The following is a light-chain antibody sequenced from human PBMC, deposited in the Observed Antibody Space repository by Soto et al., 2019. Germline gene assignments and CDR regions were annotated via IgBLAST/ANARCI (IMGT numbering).Light chain of an antibody. V-gene: IGLV2-8*01. CDR3: CSFAGGDKFYV. CDR2: EVN. J-gene: IGLJ1*01. CDR1: SSEFGGYDY. Sequence: QSVLTQPPSASGSPGQSVTISCTGTSSEFGGYDYVSWYQQHPGKAPKLIIYEVNKRPSGVPDRFSASKSGNTASLTVSGLQAEDEADYYCCSFAGGDKFYVFGTGTKVTVL.